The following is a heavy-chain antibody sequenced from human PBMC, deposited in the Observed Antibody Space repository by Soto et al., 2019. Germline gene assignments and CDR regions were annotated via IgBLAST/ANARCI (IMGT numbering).Heavy chain of an antibody. V-gene: IGHV3-7*01. CDR2: IKQDGSEK. J-gene: IGHJ3*02. CDR3: ARDNRPIVVVPAAMIGAFDI. Sequence: GGSLRLSCAASGFTFSSYWMSWVRQAPGKGLEWVANIKQDGSEKYYVDSVKGRFTISRDNAKNSLYLQMNSLRAEDTAVYYCARDNRPIVVVPAAMIGAFDIWGQGTMVTVSS. CDR1: GFTFSSYW. D-gene: IGHD2-2*01.